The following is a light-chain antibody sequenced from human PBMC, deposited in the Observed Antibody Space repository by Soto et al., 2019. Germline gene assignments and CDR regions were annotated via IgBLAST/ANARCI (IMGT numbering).Light chain of an antibody. CDR3: QQYGSSPYT. J-gene: IGKJ2*01. CDR1: QSVSSSY. V-gene: IGKV3-20*01. Sequence: EIVLTQSPGTLSLSPGERATLSCRASQSVSSSYLAWHQQKPGQAPRLLIYDASLRATGIPDRFSGSGSGTEFTLIISRLEPEDFAVYYCQQYGSSPYTFGQGTKLEIK. CDR2: DAS.